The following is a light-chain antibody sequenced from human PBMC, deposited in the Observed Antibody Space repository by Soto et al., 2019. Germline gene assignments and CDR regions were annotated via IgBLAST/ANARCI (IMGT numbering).Light chain of an antibody. Sequence: QLLLTQSSSASASLGSSVKLTCTLSSGHSSYIIAWHQQQPGKAPRYLMKLEGSGSYNKGSGVPDRFSGSSSGADRYLTISTHQFDDEADYYYETKDSNTRVFGGGTKLAVL. CDR1: SGHSSYI. V-gene: IGLV4-60*02. CDR3: ETKDSNTRV. J-gene: IGLJ2*01. CDR2: LEGSGSY.